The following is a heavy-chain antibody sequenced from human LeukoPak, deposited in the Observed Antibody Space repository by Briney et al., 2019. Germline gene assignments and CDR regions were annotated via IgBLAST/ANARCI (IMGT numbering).Heavy chain of an antibody. Sequence: PGGSLRLSCAASGFTFSSYWMHWVRQAPGKGLVWVSRINSDGSSTSYADSVKGRFTISRDNAKNTLYLQMNSLRAEDTAVYYCARDDYSRSGYYLTPDYWGQGTLVTVSS. V-gene: IGHV3-74*01. CDR1: GFTFSSYW. D-gene: IGHD3-22*01. J-gene: IGHJ4*02. CDR3: ARDDYSRSGYYLTPDY. CDR2: INSDGSST.